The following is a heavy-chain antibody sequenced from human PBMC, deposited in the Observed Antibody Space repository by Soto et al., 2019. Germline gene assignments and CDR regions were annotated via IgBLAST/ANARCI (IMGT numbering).Heavy chain of an antibody. CDR3: AREYDLHAFDI. Sequence: GGSLRLSCAASGFTFSSYGMHWVRQAPGKGLEWVAVISYDGSNKYYADSVKGRFTISRDNSKNTLYLQMNSLRAEDTAVYYCAREYDLHAFDIWGQGTMVTV. J-gene: IGHJ3*02. CDR1: GFTFSSYG. CDR2: ISYDGSNK. D-gene: IGHD2-21*02. V-gene: IGHV3-30*03.